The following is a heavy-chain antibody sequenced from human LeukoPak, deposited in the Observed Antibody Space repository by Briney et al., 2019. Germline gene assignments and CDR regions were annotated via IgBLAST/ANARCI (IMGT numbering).Heavy chain of an antibody. CDR2: INHSGST. J-gene: IGHJ4*02. CDR3: ARALLWFGGEFDY. CDR1: GGSFSGYY. Sequence: SETLSLTCAVYGGSFSGYYWSWIRQPPGKGLEWIGEINHSGSTNYNPSLKSRVTISVDTSKNQFSLKLSSVTAADTAVYYCARALLWFGGEFDYWGQGTLVTVSS. V-gene: IGHV4-34*01. D-gene: IGHD3-10*01.